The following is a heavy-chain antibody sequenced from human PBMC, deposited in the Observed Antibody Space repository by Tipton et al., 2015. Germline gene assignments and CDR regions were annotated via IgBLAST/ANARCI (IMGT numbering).Heavy chain of an antibody. CDR2: IYYSGST. CDR3: ARGSTYYYYGVDV. CDR1: VVSITTGDYY. J-gene: IGHJ6*02. V-gene: IGHV4-61*08. Sequence: TLSLTCTVSVVSITTGDYYWSWMRQPPGKGLEWIGYIYYSGSTNYNPSLKSRVTISVDTSKNQFSLKLSSVTAADTAVYYCARGSTYYYYGVDVWGQGTTVTVSS.